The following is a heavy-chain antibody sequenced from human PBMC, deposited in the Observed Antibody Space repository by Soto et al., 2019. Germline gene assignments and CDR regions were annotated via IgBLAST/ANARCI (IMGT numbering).Heavy chain of an antibody. D-gene: IGHD6-13*01. J-gene: IGHJ5*02. CDR3: ARHPERIADIGWFDP. V-gene: IGHV3-64*01. Sequence: GGSLRLSCAASGFTFSSYAMHWVRQAPGKGLEYVSAISSNGGSTYYANSVKGRFTISRDNSKNTLYLQMGSLRAEDMAVYYCARHPERIADIGWFDPWGQGTLVTVSS. CDR1: GFTFSSYA. CDR2: ISSNGGST.